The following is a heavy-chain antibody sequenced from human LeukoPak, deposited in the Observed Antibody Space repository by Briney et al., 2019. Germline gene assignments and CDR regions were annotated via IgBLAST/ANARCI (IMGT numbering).Heavy chain of an antibody. J-gene: IGHJ6*02. D-gene: IGHD1-26*01. CDR2: IYPGGSAT. CDR3: ARRWEYYSYGMDV. Sequence: GESLKISCKGSGYSFTSYWNGWVRQMPGKGLEWMGIIYPGGSATRYSPSVQGPVTISADKSISTAYLQWSSLKASDTAMYYCARRWEYYSYGMDVWGQGTTVTVSS. CDR1: GYSFTSYW. V-gene: IGHV5-51*01.